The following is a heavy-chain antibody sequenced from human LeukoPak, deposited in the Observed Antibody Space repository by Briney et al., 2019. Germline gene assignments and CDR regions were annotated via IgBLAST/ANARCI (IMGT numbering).Heavy chain of an antibody. D-gene: IGHD6-6*01. J-gene: IGHJ6*03. CDR2: INHSGST. Sequence: SETLSLTCAVYGGSFSGYYWSWIRQPPGKGLEWIGEINHSGSTNYNPSLKSRVTISVDTSKDQFSLKLSSVTAADTAVYYCARGPRVVRGRGYYYYYMDVWGKGTTVTVSS. CDR3: ARGPRVVRGRGYYYYYMDV. CDR1: GGSFSGYY. V-gene: IGHV4-34*01.